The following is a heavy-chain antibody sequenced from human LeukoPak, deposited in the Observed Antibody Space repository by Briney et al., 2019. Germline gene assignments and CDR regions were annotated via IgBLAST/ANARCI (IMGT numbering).Heavy chain of an antibody. V-gene: IGHV3-23*01. D-gene: IGHD6-19*01. CDR2: IGGDSST. J-gene: IGHJ4*01. CDR3: AKKGSYSSGWYGGHYFDS. Sequence: RGSLRLSCEASGFTFSSYALSSVRQAPGQGLEWVAAIGGDSSTYYTGSVRGRFTISRDNSKNTVYLQMSSLRVEDTAVYYCAKKGSYSSGWYGGHYFDSWGQGTLVTVSS. CDR1: GFTFSSYA.